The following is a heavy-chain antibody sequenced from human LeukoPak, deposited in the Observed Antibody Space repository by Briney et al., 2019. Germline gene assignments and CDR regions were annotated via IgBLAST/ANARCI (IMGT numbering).Heavy chain of an antibody. Sequence: GGSLRLSCEASGFIFGDYAMSWVRQAPGKGPEWVSAITGSGGNTYYTDSVKGRFTISRDNSKNTLFLQMNSLRVEDTAIYYCAKDWQWLVQGGYFDYWGQGTLVTVSS. D-gene: IGHD6-19*01. V-gene: IGHV3-23*01. CDR3: AKDWQWLVQGGYFDY. CDR2: ITGSGGNT. CDR1: GFIFGDYA. J-gene: IGHJ4*02.